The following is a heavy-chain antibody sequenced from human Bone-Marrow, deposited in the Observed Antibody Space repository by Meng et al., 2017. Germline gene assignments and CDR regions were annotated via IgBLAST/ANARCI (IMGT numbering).Heavy chain of an antibody. J-gene: IGHJ5*02. V-gene: IGHV7-4-1*02. D-gene: IGHD6-13*01. CDR1: GYTFTSYA. CDR3: ARIVAAAGMTTWFDP. CDR2: INTNTGNP. Sequence: QVQLAQSGSELKNPGASVKVSCKASGYTFTSYAMSWVRQAPGQGLEWMGWINTNTGNPTYAQGFTGRFVFSLDTSVSTAYLQISSLKTEDTAVYYCARIVAAAGMTTWFDPWGQGTLVTVSS.